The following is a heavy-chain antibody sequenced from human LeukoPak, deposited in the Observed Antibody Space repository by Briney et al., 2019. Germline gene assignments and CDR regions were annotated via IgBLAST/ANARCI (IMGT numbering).Heavy chain of an antibody. V-gene: IGHV1-2*02. D-gene: IGHD5-24*01. Sequence: ASVSVSCKASGYTFTGYYMHWVRQAPGQGLEWMGWINPNSGGTNYAQKFQGRVTMTRDTSISAVYMERSRLRSDGTAVYYCARDGTGVYNLVQYWGQGTLLTVSS. J-gene: IGHJ4*02. CDR1: GYTFTGYY. CDR3: ARDGTGVYNLVQY. CDR2: INPNSGGT.